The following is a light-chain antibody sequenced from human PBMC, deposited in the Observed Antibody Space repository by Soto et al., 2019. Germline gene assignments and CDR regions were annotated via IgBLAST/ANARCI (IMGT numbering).Light chain of an antibody. J-gene: IGKJ1*01. CDR1: QSISSSY. V-gene: IGKV3-20*01. CDR2: GAS. CDR3: QQYGSSPWT. Sequence: EIVLTQSPGTLSLSPGERATLSCRASQSISSSYLAWYQQKPGQAPRLLIYGASRRATGIPDRFSGRESGTDFTLTISRLEPEDCAVYYCQQYGSSPWTFGQGTTVEIK.